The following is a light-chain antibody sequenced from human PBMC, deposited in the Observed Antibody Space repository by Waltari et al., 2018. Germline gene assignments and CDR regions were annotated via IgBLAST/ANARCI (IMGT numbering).Light chain of an antibody. CDR2: DAS. CDR1: QSVGGN. Sequence: EIVLTQSPPTLLLSPGQRGTLSCRASQSVGGNLAWYQQKPGQAPRPLIYDASNRATGIPARFSGSGSGTDFTLTISSLEPEDFAVYYYQQRRTWPSITFGQGTRLDI. J-gene: IGKJ5*01. V-gene: IGKV3-11*01. CDR3: QQRRTWPSIT.